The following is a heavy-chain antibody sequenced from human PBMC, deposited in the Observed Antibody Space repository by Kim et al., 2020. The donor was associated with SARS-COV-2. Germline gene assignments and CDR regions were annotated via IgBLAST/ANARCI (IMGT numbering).Heavy chain of an antibody. D-gene: IGHD6-19*01. CDR3: ARVAVAGIRIDY. Sequence: GGSLRLSCAASGFTFSSYAMHWVRQAPGKGLEWVAVISYDGSNKYYADSVKGRFTISRDNSKNTLYLQMNSLRAEDTAVYYCARVAVAGIRIDYWGQGTLVTVSS. CDR2: ISYDGSNK. V-gene: IGHV3-30*04. CDR1: GFTFSSYA. J-gene: IGHJ4*02.